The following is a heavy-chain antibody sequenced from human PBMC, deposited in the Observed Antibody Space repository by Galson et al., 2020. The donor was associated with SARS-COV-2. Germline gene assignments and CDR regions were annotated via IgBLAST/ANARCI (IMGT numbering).Heavy chain of an antibody. CDR2: ITREGGST. D-gene: IGHD3-10*01. V-gene: IGHV3-74*01. Sequence: LSLPCSASGFTFGPYWMYWVRQAPGKGLEWVSHITREGGSTNYADSVKGRFTMTRDNSRNTLYLEMNSLTAEDMAVYYCVRDRGQPESLDLWGQVTKVIVST. J-gene: IGHJ3*01. CDR3: VRDRGQPESLDL. CDR1: GFTFGPYW.